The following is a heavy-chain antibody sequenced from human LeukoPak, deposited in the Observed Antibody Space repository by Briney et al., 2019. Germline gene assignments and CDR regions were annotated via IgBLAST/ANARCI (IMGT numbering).Heavy chain of an antibody. J-gene: IGHJ3*02. CDR1: GVSISSYY. Sequence: SETLSLTCTVSGVSISSYYWSWIRQPPGMGLEWIGYIYYTGTTNYKPSLKSRVTISVDRSKNQFSLKLSSVTAADTAVYYCARCQGSGWYTCAFDIWGQGTKVTVSS. CDR3: ARCQGSGWYTCAFDI. D-gene: IGHD6-19*01. CDR2: IYYTGTT. V-gene: IGHV4-59*01.